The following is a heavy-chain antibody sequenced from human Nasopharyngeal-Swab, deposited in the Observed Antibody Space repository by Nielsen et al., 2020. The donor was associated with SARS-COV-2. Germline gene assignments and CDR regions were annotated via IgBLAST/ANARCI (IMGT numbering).Heavy chain of an antibody. CDR2: IKQDGSEK. CDR3: ARVFGWELLRDGFDY. Sequence: GESLKISCAASGFTFSSYWMSWARQAPGKGLEWVANIKQDGSEKYYVDSVKGRFTISRDNAKNSLYLQMNSLRAEDTAVHYCARVFGWELLRDGFDYWGQGTLVTVSS. V-gene: IGHV3-7*01. J-gene: IGHJ4*02. D-gene: IGHD1-26*01. CDR1: GFTFSSYW.